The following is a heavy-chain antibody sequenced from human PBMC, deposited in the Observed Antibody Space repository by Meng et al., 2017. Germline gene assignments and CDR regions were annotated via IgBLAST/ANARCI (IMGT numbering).Heavy chain of an antibody. J-gene: IGHJ1*01. V-gene: IGHV1-2*06. Sequence: VPRVQFGAEVKKPGASVKVSCKASGYTFTGYYMHWVRQAPGQGLEWMGRINPNSGGTNYAQKFQGRVTMTRDTSISTAYMELSRLRSDDTAVYYCARGDYYDSSGYYSFWYFQHWGQGTLVTVSS. CDR2: INPNSGGT. CDR3: ARGDYYDSSGYYSFWYFQH. CDR1: GYTFTGYY. D-gene: IGHD3-22*01.